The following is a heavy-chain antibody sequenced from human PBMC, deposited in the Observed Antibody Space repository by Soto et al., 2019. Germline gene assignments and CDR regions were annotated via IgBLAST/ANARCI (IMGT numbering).Heavy chain of an antibody. J-gene: IGHJ6*02. V-gene: IGHV5-51*01. Sequence: GESLKISCKGSGYTFTNYWIGWVRQMAGKGPEWMGIIYPGDSDTKYNPSFQGQVTISADKYITTTYLQWSSLKASDTAIYYCAASIFYYGMDVWGQGTTVTVSS. CDR1: GYTFTNYW. CDR2: IYPGDSDT. CDR3: AASIFYYGMDV.